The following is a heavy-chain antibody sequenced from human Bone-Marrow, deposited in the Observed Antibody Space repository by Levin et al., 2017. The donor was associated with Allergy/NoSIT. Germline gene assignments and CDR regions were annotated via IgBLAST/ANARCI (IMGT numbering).Heavy chain of an antibody. CDR2: IHESGTT. CDR1: GYSISSDYY. Sequence: GSLRLSCAVSGYSISSDYYWGWIRQPPGKGLEWIGNIHESGTTKYNPSLKSRVTISVDTSKNQFSLQLNSLTAADTAVYFCAREYYMDVWGRGTTVTVSS. J-gene: IGHJ6*03. CDR3: AREYYMDV. V-gene: IGHV4-38-2*02.